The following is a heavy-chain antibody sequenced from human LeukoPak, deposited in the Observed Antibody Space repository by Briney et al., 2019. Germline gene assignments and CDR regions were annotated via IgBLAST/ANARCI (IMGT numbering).Heavy chain of an antibody. J-gene: IGHJ6*02. D-gene: IGHD4-17*01. Sequence: PGGSLRLSCAASGFTFSSYSMNWVRQPPGKGLEWVSSISSSSSYIYYADSVKGRFTISRDNAKNSVYLQMNSLRVEDTAVYHCARASDYGDSFSGMHVWGQGTTVTVSS. V-gene: IGHV3-21*01. CDR1: GFTFSSYS. CDR3: ARASDYGDSFSGMHV. CDR2: ISSSSSYI.